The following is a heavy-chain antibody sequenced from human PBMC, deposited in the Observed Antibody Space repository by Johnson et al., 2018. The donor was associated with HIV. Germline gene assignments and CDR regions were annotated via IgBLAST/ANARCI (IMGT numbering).Heavy chain of an antibody. CDR2: IYSGGST. CDR1: GFTFSSYG. V-gene: IGHV3-NL1*01. D-gene: IGHD1-26*01. CDR3: ARMVGGEAFDI. Sequence: QVQLVESGGGVVQPGRSLRLSCAASGFTFSSYGMHWVRQAPGKGLEWVSVIYSGGSTYHADSVKGRFTISRDNSKNTLYLQMNSLRAEDTAVYYCARMVGGEAFDIWGQGTMVTVSS. J-gene: IGHJ3*02.